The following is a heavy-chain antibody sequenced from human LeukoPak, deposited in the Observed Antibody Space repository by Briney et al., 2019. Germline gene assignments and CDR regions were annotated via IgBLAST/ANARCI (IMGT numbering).Heavy chain of an antibody. Sequence: GGSLRLSCAASGFTFSSYNMNWVRQAPGKGLEWVSYISGSSSTIYYADSVKGRFTISRDNAKNSLYLQMNSLRAEDTAVYYCARLGIVGATSFDYWGQGTLVTVSS. CDR3: ARLGIVGATSFDY. CDR1: GFTFSSYN. D-gene: IGHD1-26*01. CDR2: ISGSSSTI. J-gene: IGHJ4*02. V-gene: IGHV3-48*04.